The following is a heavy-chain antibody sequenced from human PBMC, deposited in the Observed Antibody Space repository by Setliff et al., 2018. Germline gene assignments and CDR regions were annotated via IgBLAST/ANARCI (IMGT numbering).Heavy chain of an antibody. J-gene: IGHJ4*02. CDR2: ISAYNGNT. D-gene: IGHD6-6*01. CDR3: ATRRAARSPLTG. Sequence: ASVKVSCKASGYTFSSYGISWVRQAPGQGLEWMGWISAYNGNTNYAQKFQGRVTMTTDTSTSTGYMELRGLRPDDTAVYYCATRRAARSPLTGWGQGTLVTGSS. V-gene: IGHV1-18*01. CDR1: GYTFSSYG.